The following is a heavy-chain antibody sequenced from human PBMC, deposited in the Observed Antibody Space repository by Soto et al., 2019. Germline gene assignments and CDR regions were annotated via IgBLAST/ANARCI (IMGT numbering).Heavy chain of an antibody. J-gene: IGHJ4*02. CDR1: GFTFTGFA. CDR2: TSFDGSNE. CDR3: ARVAGFYGSGEIDY. Sequence: QVQLVESGGGVVQPGRSLRLSCAASGFTFTGFAMYWVRQAPGKGLEWVAVTSFDGSNEYYADFVEGRFTISRDNSKNTLYRQMNSLRPEDTAVYYCARVAGFYGSGEIDYWGQGTLVTVSS. V-gene: IGHV3-30-3*01. D-gene: IGHD3-10*01.